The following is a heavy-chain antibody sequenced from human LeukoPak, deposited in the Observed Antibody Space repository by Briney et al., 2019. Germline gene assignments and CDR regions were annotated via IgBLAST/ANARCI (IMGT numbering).Heavy chain of an antibody. Sequence: SETLSLTCAVYGGSFSGYYWSWIRQPPGKGLEWIGEINHSGSTNYNPSLKSRVTISVDTSKNQFSLKLSSVTAADTAVYYCARDRGRAGGSYFGAFDIWGQGTMVTVSS. J-gene: IGHJ3*02. CDR3: ARDRGRAGGSYFGAFDI. CDR2: INHSGST. D-gene: IGHD1-26*01. V-gene: IGHV4-34*01. CDR1: GGSFSGYY.